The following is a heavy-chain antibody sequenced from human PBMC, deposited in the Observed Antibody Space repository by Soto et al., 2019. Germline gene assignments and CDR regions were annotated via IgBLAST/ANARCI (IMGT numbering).Heavy chain of an antibody. J-gene: IGHJ4*02. CDR3: ARESIAARLPHARKWDY. CDR2: IYPGDSDT. Sequence: GESLKIGCKGSGYSFTSYWIGCVRQMPGKVLEWMGIIYPGDSDTRYSPSFQGQGTISADKSISTAYLQWSSLKASVTAMYYCARESIAARLPHARKWDYWGQGTLVTVSP. CDR1: GYSFTSYW. D-gene: IGHD6-6*01. V-gene: IGHV5-51*01.